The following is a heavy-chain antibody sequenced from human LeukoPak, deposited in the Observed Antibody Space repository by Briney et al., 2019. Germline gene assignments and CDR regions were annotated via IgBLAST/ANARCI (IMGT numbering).Heavy chain of an antibody. CDR2: IYHSGST. V-gene: IGHV4-30-2*01. Sequence: SQTLSLTCAVSGGSISSGGYSWSWIRQPPGKGLEWIGYIYHSGSTYYNPSLKSRVTISVDRSKNQFSLKLSSVTAADTAVYYCARGHCRGGSCYFYYYYGMDVWGQGTTVSVSS. J-gene: IGHJ6*02. CDR3: ARGHCRGGSCYFYYYYGMDV. D-gene: IGHD2-15*01. CDR1: GGSISSGGYS.